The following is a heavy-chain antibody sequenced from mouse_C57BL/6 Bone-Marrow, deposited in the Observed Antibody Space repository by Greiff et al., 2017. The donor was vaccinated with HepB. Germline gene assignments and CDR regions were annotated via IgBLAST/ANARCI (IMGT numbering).Heavy chain of an antibody. V-gene: IGHV5-9-1*02. D-gene: IGHD2-5*01. Sequence: EVMLVESGEGLVKPGGSLKLSCAASGFTFSSYAMSWVRQTPEKRLEWVAYISSGGDYIYYADTVKGRFTISRDNARNTLYLQMSSLKSEDTAMYYCTREGSTIVNYEGFAYWGQGTLVTVSA. CDR2: ISSGGDYI. CDR3: TREGSTIVNYEGFAY. J-gene: IGHJ3*01. CDR1: GFTFSSYA.